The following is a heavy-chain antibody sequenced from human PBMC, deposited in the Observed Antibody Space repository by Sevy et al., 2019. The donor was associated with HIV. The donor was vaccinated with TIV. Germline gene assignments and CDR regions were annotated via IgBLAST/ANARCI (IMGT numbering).Heavy chain of an antibody. CDR1: GGSISSSSYY. D-gene: IGHD3-16*02. CDR2: IYYSGST. Sequence: SETLSLTCTVSGGSISSSSYYWGWIRQPPGKGLEWIGGIYYSGSTYYNPSLKSRVTISVDTSKNQFSLKLSSVTAADTAVYYCARLKEREYGMITFGGVIVFDYWGQGTLVTVSS. V-gene: IGHV4-39*01. J-gene: IGHJ4*02. CDR3: ARLKEREYGMITFGGVIVFDY.